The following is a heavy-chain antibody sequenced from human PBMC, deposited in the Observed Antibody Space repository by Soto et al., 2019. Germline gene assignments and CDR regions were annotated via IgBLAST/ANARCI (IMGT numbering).Heavy chain of an antibody. CDR2: MNPNSGNT. J-gene: IGHJ5*02. D-gene: IGHD1-26*01. CDR3: ARVGIDAVATEIWDWFDP. V-gene: IGHV1-8*01. CDR1: GYTFTSYY. Sequence: SVKVSCKAPGYTFTSYYIKWVRQANGQGLEWMGWMNPNSGNTVYAQKFQGRVTMTRNTSISTAYMELSSLRSEDTAVYYFARVGIDAVATEIWDWFDPWGQGTLVTVSS.